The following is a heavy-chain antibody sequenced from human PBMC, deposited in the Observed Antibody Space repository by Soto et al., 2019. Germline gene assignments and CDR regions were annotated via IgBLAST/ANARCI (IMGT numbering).Heavy chain of an antibody. D-gene: IGHD2-8*01. V-gene: IGHV4-30-4*01. Sequence: QVQLQESGPGLVKPSQTLSLTCTVSGGSISSDDYYWSWIRQTPGRGLEWIGFIFYSGNTFYNPSLNTRASISVDTSKNQFSLKLTSVTATDTAVYYCVREGTKLSPQWYIMAAGHFDSWGQGALVTVSS. CDR2: IFYSGNT. J-gene: IGHJ4*02. CDR1: GGSISSDDYY. CDR3: VREGTKLSPQWYIMAAGHFDS.